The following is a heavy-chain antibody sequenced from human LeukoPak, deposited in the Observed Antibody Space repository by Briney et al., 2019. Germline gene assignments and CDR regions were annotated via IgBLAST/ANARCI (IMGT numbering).Heavy chain of an antibody. CDR2: ISSSGSTI. Sequence: GGSLRLSCAASGFTFSDYYMSWIRQAPGKGLEWVSYISSSGSTIYYADSVKGRFTISRDNSKNTLYLQMNSLRAEDTAVYYCARGTPSSSGWLYYGMDVWGQGTTVTVSS. J-gene: IGHJ6*02. V-gene: IGHV3-11*04. CDR3: ARGTPSSSGWLYYGMDV. CDR1: GFTFSDYY. D-gene: IGHD6-19*01.